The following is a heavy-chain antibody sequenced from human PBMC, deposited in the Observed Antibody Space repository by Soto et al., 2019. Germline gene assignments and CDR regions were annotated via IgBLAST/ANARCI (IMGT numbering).Heavy chain of an antibody. CDR1: GFTFSSYG. CDR2: ISYDGSNK. D-gene: IGHD2-2*01. J-gene: IGHJ6*02. CDR3: AKGPAIVLVPAAMNHYYGMDV. V-gene: IGHV3-30*18. Sequence: QVQLVESGGGVVQPGRSLRLSCAASGFTFSSYGRHRVRQAPGKGLEWVAVISYDGSNKYYADSVKGRFTISRDNSKNTLYLQMNSLRAVDTAVYYCAKGPAIVLVPAAMNHYYGMDVWGQGTTVTVSS.